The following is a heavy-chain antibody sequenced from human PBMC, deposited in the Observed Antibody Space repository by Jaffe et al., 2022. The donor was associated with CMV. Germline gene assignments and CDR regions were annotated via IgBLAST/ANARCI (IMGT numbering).Heavy chain of an antibody. D-gene: IGHD2-2*01. CDR1: GYTFTSYY. Sequence: QVQLVQSGAEVKKPGASVKVSCKASGYTFTSYYMHWVRQAPGQGLEWMGIINPSGGSTSYAQKFQGRVTMTRDTSTSTVYMELSSLRSEDTAVYYCARAGIVVETAAMVYYYGMDVWGQGTTVTVSS. CDR2: INPSGGST. J-gene: IGHJ6*02. V-gene: IGHV1-46*01. CDR3: ARAGIVVETAAMVYYYGMDV.